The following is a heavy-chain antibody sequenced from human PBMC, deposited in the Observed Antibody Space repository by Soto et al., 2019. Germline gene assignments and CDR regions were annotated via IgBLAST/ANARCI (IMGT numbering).Heavy chain of an antibody. Sequence: SQTLSLTCAISVDIVSSNSAAWNCIRQSPSRGLEWLGRTYYRSKWYNDYAVSVKSRITINPDTSKNQFSLQLNSVTPEDTAVYYCARDQDSSSFFWFDPWGQGTLVTVSS. CDR3: ARDQDSSSFFWFDP. V-gene: IGHV6-1*01. D-gene: IGHD6-13*01. CDR1: VDIVSSNSAA. J-gene: IGHJ5*02. CDR2: TYYRSKWYN.